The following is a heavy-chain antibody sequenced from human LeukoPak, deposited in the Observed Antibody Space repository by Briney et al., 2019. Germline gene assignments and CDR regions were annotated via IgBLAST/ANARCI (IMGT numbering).Heavy chain of an antibody. Sequence: GGSQRLSSGASGFTFRTYWMSWVRQAPGKGLEWVANTKEDGREKYYVDSVKGRFTISRDNAKNSLYLQMNSLRVEDTAVYYCVREGYFVFDFWGQGALVTVSP. D-gene: IGHD1-26*01. CDR2: TKEDGREK. J-gene: IGHJ4*02. CDR3: VREGYFVFDF. CDR1: GFTFRTYW. V-gene: IGHV3-7*01.